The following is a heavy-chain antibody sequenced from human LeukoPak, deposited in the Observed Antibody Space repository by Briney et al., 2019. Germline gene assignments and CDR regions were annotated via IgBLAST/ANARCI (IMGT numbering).Heavy chain of an antibody. CDR1: GYTLTELS. V-gene: IGHV1-24*01. D-gene: IGHD4-23*01. CDR3: ATSNDYGGNYNFDY. Sequence: ASVTVFCKVSGYTLTELSMHWVRQAPGKGLEWMGGFDPEDGETIYAQKFQGRVTMTEDTSTDTAYMELSSLRSEDTAVYYCATSNDYGGNYNFDYWGQGTLVTVSS. J-gene: IGHJ4*02. CDR2: FDPEDGET.